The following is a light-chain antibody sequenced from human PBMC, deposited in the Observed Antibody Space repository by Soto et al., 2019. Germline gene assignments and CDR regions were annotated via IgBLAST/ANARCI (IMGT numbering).Light chain of an antibody. J-gene: IGKJ1*01. V-gene: IGKV3-15*01. Sequence: EIVMTPSPATLSVSPGERATLSCMSSQSVSSNLAWYQQRPGQAPRLLIYGASTRATGIPARFSGSGSGTEFTLTISSLQSEDFAVYYCQQYNNWPPWTFGQGTKVDIK. CDR1: QSVSSN. CDR3: QQYNNWPPWT. CDR2: GAS.